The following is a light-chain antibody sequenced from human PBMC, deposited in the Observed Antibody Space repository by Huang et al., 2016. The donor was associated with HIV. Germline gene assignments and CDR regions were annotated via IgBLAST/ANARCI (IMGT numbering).Light chain of an antibody. CDR1: QSINNN. J-gene: IGKJ4*01. CDR3: QQYNNWPPLLT. Sequence: EIVLTQSPATLSLSPGERAALSCRATQSINNNLAWYQQKPGPSPRLLIYGASTRATGIPARFRGSGSGTEFTLTISSLQSEDFAVYYCQQYNNWPPLLTFGGGTKVEIK. CDR2: GAS. V-gene: IGKV3-15*01.